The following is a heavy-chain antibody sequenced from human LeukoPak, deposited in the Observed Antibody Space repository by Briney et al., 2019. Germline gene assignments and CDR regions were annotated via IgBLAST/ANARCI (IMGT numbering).Heavy chain of an antibody. CDR3: ARSHGDYDIFSFDP. J-gene: IGHJ5*02. CDR2: IYTSGNT. V-gene: IGHV4-4*09. CDR1: GGSISSYY. D-gene: IGHD3-9*01. Sequence: SETLSLTCTVSGGSISSYYWSWIRQPPGKGLEWIGNIYTSGNTNYNPSLKSRVAISVDTSKNQFSLKLSSVTAADTAVYYCARSHGDYDIFSFDPWGQGALVTVSS.